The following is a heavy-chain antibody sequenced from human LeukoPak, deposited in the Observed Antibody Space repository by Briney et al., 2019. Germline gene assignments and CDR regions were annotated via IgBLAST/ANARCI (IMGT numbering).Heavy chain of an antibody. V-gene: IGHV3-15*01. CDR2: IKSKTDGGTS. CDR1: GFTFSSSW. Sequence: TGGSLRLSCVASGFTFSSSWVSWVRQAPGKGLEWVGRIKSKTDGGTSDYAAPVKGRFTISRDDSKNTLYLQMNSLKTEDTAVYYCTPTRGYSYGFDYWGQGTLVTVSS. CDR3: TPTRGYSYGFDY. J-gene: IGHJ4*02. D-gene: IGHD5-18*01.